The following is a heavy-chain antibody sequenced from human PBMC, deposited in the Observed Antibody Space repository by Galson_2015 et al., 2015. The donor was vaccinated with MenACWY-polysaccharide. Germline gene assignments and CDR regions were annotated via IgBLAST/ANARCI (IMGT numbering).Heavy chain of an antibody. CDR1: GYSFTSYW. CDR2: IDPSDSYT. J-gene: IGHJ6*02. V-gene: IGHV5-10-1*01. Sequence: QSGAEVTKPGESLRISCTGSGYSFTSYWISWVRQMPGKGLEWMGRIDPSDSYTNYSPSFQGHVTISADKSISTAYLQWSSLKSSATAGVYCARKGGLVSAPPPWDASGQGTTVTVS. CDR3: ARKGGLVSAPPPWDA. D-gene: IGHD2-21*01.